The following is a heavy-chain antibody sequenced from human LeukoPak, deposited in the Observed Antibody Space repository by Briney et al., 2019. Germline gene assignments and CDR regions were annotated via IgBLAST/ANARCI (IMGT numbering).Heavy chain of an antibody. D-gene: IGHD3-10*01. J-gene: IGHJ6*02. V-gene: IGHV3-7*01. CDR2: IKQDGSEK. CDR1: GFTFSSYW. Sequence: GGSLRLSCAASGFTFSSYWMSWVRQAPGKGLEWVANIKQDGSEKYYVDSVKGRFTISRDNAKNSLYLQMSSLRAEDTAVYYCARQYLLWFGSVHYGMDVWGQGTTVTVSS. CDR3: ARQYLLWFGSVHYGMDV.